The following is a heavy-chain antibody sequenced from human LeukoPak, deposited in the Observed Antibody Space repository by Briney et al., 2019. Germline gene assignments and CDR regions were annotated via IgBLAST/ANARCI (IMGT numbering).Heavy chain of an antibody. J-gene: IGHJ4*02. Sequence: GGSLRLSCAVSGFSSSNYWMSWVRQAPGKGLEWVAYINEDGSEKYYTDSVKGRFTISRDNSKSTLYLQMNSLRAEDTAVYYCAKVRWDNSGWYYLDYWGQGTLVTVSS. D-gene: IGHD6-19*01. CDR3: AKVRWDNSGWYYLDY. V-gene: IGHV3-7*01. CDR2: INEDGSEK. CDR1: GFSSSNYW.